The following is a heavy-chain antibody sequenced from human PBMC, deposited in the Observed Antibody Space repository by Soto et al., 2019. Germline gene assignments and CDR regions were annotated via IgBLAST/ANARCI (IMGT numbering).Heavy chain of an antibody. CDR1: GYTCTGYY. CDR2: INPNSGGT. Sequence: ASVKVSCKASGYTCTGYYMHWVRQAPGQGLEWMGWINPNSGGTNYAQKFQGWVTMTRDTSISTAYMELSRLRSDDTAVYYCARGPYYGEDYYYYGMDVWGQGTTVTVSS. J-gene: IGHJ6*02. CDR3: ARGPYYGEDYYYYGMDV. D-gene: IGHD4-17*01. V-gene: IGHV1-2*04.